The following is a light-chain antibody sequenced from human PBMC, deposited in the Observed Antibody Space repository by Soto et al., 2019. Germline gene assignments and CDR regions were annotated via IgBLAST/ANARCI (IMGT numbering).Light chain of an antibody. Sequence: QSVLTQPASVSGSPGQSITISCTGTSSDVGGYNYVSWYQQHPGKAPKLMIYEVSNRPSGVSNRFSGSKSGNTASLTISGLQAEDEADYYCSSYTNIRTGVFGGGTKVTVL. V-gene: IGLV2-14*01. CDR3: SSYTNIRTGV. CDR1: SSDVGGYNY. J-gene: IGLJ3*02. CDR2: EVS.